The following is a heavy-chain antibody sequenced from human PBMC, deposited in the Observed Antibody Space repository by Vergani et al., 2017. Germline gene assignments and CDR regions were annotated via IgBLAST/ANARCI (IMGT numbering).Heavy chain of an antibody. Sequence: VQLVESGGGVVQPGESLRLSCAASGFTFIMHAMSWVRQAPGKGLEWVSTLSASDRRTHYADSVKGRFTISRDISKNTLFLHMNSLRPEDTAVYYCAKVGRSEVAGTFGAFDIWGQGTMVTVSS. V-gene: IGHV3-23*04. CDR3: AKVGRSEVAGTFGAFDI. D-gene: IGHD6-19*01. J-gene: IGHJ3*02. CDR1: GFTFIMHA. CDR2: LSASDRRT.